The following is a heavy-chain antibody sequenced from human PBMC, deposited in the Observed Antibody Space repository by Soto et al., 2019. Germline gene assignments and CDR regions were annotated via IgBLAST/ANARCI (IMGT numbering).Heavy chain of an antibody. CDR3: ARITYSSSWYYFDY. V-gene: IGHV4-59*01. D-gene: IGHD6-13*01. CDR1: GGSISSYY. Sequence: SETLSLTCTVSGGSISSYYWSWIRQPPGKGLEWIGYIYYSGSTNYNPSLKSRVTISADTSKNQFSLKLSSVTAADTAMYYCARITYSSSWYYFDYWGQGTLVTVSS. J-gene: IGHJ4*02. CDR2: IYYSGST.